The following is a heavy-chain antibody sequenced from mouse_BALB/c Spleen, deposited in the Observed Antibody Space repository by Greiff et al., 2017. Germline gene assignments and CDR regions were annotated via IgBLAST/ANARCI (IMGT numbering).Heavy chain of an antibody. CDR1: GYTFTSTD. CDR3: ARESMITTRAMDY. J-gene: IGHJ4*01. V-gene: IGHV1S56*01. CDR2: IVPGDGST. D-gene: IGHD2-4*01. Sequence: QVQLQQSGAELVKPGASVKLSCTASGYTFTSTDIHWVRQRPEQGLEWIGWIVPGDGSTKYNEKFKGKATLTTVKSSSTAYMQLSRLTSEDAAVYYCARESMITTRAMDYWGQGTSVTVSS.